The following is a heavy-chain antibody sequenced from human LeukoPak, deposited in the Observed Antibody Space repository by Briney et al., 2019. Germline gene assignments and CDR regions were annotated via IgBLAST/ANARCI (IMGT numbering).Heavy chain of an antibody. Sequence: PGGSLRLSCAASGFTVSSNYMSWVRQAPGKGLEWVSVIYSGGSTYYADSVKGRFTISRDNSKNTLYLQMNSLRAEDMAVYYCARGGYCSSTSCYLFDPWGQGTLVTVSS. CDR3: ARGGYCSSTSCYLFDP. D-gene: IGHD2-2*01. V-gene: IGHV3-53*01. CDR2: IYSGGST. J-gene: IGHJ5*02. CDR1: GFTVSSNY.